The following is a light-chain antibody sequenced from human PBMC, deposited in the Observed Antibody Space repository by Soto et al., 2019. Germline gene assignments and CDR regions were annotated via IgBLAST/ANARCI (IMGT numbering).Light chain of an antibody. J-gene: IGKJ1*01. CDR2: AAS. CDR3: QQSYNTPWT. V-gene: IGKV1-39*01. CDR1: QSISSY. Sequence: DIQMTQSPSSLSASVGDRVIITCRASQSISSYLNWFQQKPGKAPELLIYAASSLQSGVPSRFSGSGSGTDFTLTISSLQPEDFATYYCQQSYNTPWTFGQGTKVEIK.